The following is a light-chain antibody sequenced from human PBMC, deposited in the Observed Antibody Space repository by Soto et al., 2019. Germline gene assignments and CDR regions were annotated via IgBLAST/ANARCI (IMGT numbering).Light chain of an antibody. CDR3: QQANSFPPT. J-gene: IGKJ3*01. CDR2: AAS. CDR1: QDISNW. V-gene: IGKV1-12*01. Sequence: DIQMTQSPSSVSASVGDTVTITCRASQDISNWLAWYQQKPGKAPKLLIYAASSLQIGVPSRFSGSDSGTDFTLTISSLQSEDFATYYCQQANSFPPTFGPGTKVDIK.